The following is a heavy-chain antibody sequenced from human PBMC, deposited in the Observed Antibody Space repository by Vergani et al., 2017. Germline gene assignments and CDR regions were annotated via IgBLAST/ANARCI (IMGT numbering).Heavy chain of an antibody. Sequence: QVQLQESGPGLVKPSQTLSLTCTVSGGPISSGSYYWSWIRQPAGKGLEWIGRIYTSGSTNYNPSLKSRVTISVDTSKNQFSLKLSSVTAADTAVYYCARLRIMGYYFDYWGQGTLVTVSS. CDR3: ARLRIMGYYFDY. CDR2: IYTSGST. D-gene: IGHD3-16*01. CDR1: GGPISSGSYY. V-gene: IGHV4-61*02. J-gene: IGHJ4*02.